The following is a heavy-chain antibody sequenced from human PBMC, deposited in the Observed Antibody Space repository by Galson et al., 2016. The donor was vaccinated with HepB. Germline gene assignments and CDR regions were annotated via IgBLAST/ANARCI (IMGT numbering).Heavy chain of an antibody. D-gene: IGHD6-25*01. CDR1: GFIFSGSA. Sequence: SLRLSCAASGFIFSGSATHWVRQASGKGLEWVGRIRSKTNTYATAYAASVKGRCTISRDDSKNTAYLQMNSLKTEDTAVYYCTRREQRGDGMDVWGQGTTVTVSS. CDR3: TRREQRGDGMDV. J-gene: IGHJ6*02. CDR2: IRSKTNTYAT. V-gene: IGHV3-73*01.